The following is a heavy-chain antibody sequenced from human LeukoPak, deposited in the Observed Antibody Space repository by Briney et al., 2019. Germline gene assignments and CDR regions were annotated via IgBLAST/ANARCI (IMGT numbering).Heavy chain of an antibody. J-gene: IGHJ5*02. D-gene: IGHD1-7*01. CDR1: GYTFTGYW. CDR2: ISPSGGST. Sequence: GASVKVSCKAFGYTFTGYWMHWVRQAPGQGPEWMGVISPSGGSTIYAQKFKGRVTLTRDMSTSTDYLELSSLRSEDTAVYYCARDSHNWNYSGFDPWGQGTLVTVSS. V-gene: IGHV1-46*01. CDR3: ARDSHNWNYSGFDP.